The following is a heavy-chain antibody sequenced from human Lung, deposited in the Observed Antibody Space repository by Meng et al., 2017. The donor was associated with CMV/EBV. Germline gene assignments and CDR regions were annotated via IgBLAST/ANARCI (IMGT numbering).Heavy chain of an antibody. J-gene: IGHJ4*02. CDR3: ARILVVVPAANAIFEY. CDR1: GFXLSNARMG. V-gene: IGHV2-26*01. CDR2: IFSNGEK. Sequence: SGXXLVXTTETLTLTCTVTGFXLSNARMGVSWIRQPPGKALEWLAHIFSNGEKSYSTYLKSRLTISKDTSKSQVVLTMTNMDPVDTATYYCARILVVVPAANAIFEYRXQGKXVTVSS. D-gene: IGHD2-2*01.